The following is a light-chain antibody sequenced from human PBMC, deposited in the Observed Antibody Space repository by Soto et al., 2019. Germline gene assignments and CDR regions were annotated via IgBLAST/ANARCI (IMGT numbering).Light chain of an antibody. CDR3: HQYVSSWT. V-gene: IGKV3-20*01. CDR2: GAS. CDR1: QSVTANY. Sequence: EIVLTHSPGTLSLSPGDRATLSCRASQSVTANYLAWYQQKPGQAPRLLVYGASSRATGIPDRFSGSGSGTDFTLTISRLEPEDFAVYYCHQYVSSWTFGQGTKVDIK. J-gene: IGKJ1*01.